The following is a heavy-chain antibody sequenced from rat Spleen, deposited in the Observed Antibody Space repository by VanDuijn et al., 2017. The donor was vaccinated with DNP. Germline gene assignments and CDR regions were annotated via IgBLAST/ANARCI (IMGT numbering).Heavy chain of an antibody. CDR3: ATSSYYGYDYGFAY. Sequence: EVQLVASGGGLVLPGRSLKLSCAASGFTFSKYGMAWVRQAPTQGLEWVAPISYDGGSTFYGDSVKGRFTISRDNAKSTLYLQMDSLRSEDTATYYCATSSYYGYDYGFAYWGQGTLVTVSS. CDR1: GFTFSKYG. J-gene: IGHJ3*01. D-gene: IGHD1-7*01. V-gene: IGHV5-29*01. CDR2: ISYDGGST.